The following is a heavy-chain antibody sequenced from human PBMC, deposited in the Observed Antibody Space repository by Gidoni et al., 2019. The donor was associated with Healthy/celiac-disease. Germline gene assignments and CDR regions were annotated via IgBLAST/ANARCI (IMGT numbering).Heavy chain of an antibody. D-gene: IGHD6-13*01. Sequence: QLQLQESGPGLVKPSETLSLTCTVPGGSISSSSYYWGWIRQPPGKGLEWIGSIYYSGSTYYNPSLKSRVTISVDTSKNQFSLKLSSVTAADTAVYYCARMSRPYYYYGMDVWGQGTTVTVSS. CDR3: ARMSRPYYYYGMDV. CDR1: GGSISSSSYY. CDR2: IYYSGST. V-gene: IGHV4-39*01. J-gene: IGHJ6*02.